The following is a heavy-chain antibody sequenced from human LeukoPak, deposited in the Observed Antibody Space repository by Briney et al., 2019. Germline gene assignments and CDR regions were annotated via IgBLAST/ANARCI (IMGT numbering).Heavy chain of an antibody. V-gene: IGHV3-53*01. Sequence: GGSLSLSCAGSGFTVSGIYLSWVRQAPGLGLEWVSVIYSDGFTYYEDSVKGRFTVSSDTSKNTLYLHMNNLRAEDTAVYYCARVRIGWSDFDYWGEGPVVSVSS. J-gene: IGHJ4*02. CDR3: ARVRIGWSDFDY. CDR2: IYSDGFT. CDR1: GFTVSGIY. D-gene: IGHD6-19*01.